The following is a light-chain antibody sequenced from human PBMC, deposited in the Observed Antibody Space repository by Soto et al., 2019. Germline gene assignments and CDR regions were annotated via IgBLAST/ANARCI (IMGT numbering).Light chain of an antibody. J-gene: IGLJ1*01. V-gene: IGLV2-14*03. CDR1: RLDVGGYNY. CDR2: EVT. Sequence: QSALTQPASVSGSPGQSITISCTGTRLDVGGYNYVSWYQQQPGKAPKLIIYEVTNRPSGVSDRFSGSKSDNTASPTISGLQTEDEADYYCCSYVSSKTYLFGTGTKLTVL. CDR3: CSYVSSKTYL.